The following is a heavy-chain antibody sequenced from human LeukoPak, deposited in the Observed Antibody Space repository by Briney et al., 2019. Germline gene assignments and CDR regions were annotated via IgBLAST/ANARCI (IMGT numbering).Heavy chain of an antibody. CDR3: ARWTRATI. J-gene: IGHJ4*02. CDR1: GFCVSSNY. V-gene: IGHV3-53*01. CDR2: IYFGGST. D-gene: IGHD5-24*01. Sequence: PGGSLRLSCAASGFCVSSNYMSWVRQAAGKGLEWVSLIYFGGSTYYADSVKGRFTISRDNSKNTLYLQMNSLRAEDTAVYYCARWTRATIWGQGTLVTVSS.